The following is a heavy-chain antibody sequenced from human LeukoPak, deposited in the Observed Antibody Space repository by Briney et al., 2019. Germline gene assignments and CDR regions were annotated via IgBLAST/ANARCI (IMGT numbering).Heavy chain of an antibody. CDR1: GFTLSSYA. V-gene: IGHV3-48*01. D-gene: IGHD1-26*01. CDR2: ISADTTTM. J-gene: IGHJ3*02. Sequence: GGSLRLSCAASGFTLSSYAMSWVRQAPGKGLEWVSLISADTTTMYYADSVKGRFTISRDNAKNLLYLQMNSLRAEDTAMYYCARGLGKGAFDIWGQGTMVTVSS. CDR3: ARGLGKGAFDI.